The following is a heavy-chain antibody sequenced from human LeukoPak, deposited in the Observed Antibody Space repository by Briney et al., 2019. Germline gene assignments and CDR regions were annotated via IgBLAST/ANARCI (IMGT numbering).Heavy chain of an antibody. CDR2: IWYDASKK. Sequence: GGSLRLSCAASGFTFSSHGMHWVRQAPGKGLEWVAVIWYDASKKYYADSVRGRFTISRDNSKSTLFLQTNSLRVEDTAIYYCARVSVSSNDYWGQGTLVTVSS. J-gene: IGHJ4*02. D-gene: IGHD6-6*01. CDR3: ARVSVSSNDY. CDR1: GFTFSSHG. V-gene: IGHV3-33*03.